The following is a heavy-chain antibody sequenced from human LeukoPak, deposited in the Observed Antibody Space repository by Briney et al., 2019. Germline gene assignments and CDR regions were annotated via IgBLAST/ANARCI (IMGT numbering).Heavy chain of an antibody. V-gene: IGHV3-30-3*01. CDR3: ARARTTVTSAFDI. D-gene: IGHD4-17*01. Sequence: GGSLRLSCAASGFTFSSYAMHWVRQAPGKGLEWVAVISYDGSNKYYADSVKGRFTISRDNSKNTLYLQMNSLRAEDTAVYYCARARTTVTSAFDIWGQGTMVTVSS. CDR2: ISYDGSNK. CDR1: GFTFSSYA. J-gene: IGHJ3*02.